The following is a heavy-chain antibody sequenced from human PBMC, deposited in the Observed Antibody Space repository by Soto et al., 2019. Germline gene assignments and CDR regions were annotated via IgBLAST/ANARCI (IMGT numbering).Heavy chain of an antibody. V-gene: IGHV3-21*02. D-gene: IGHD5-12*01. Sequence: EVQLVESGGGLVKPGGSLRLSCAASGFTFSTCSMNWVRQAPGKVLEWVSSISSSSSNIYYADSVKGRFTISRDNAKNSLYLQMNSLRADDTAVYYCARDNGYDAATLDYWGQGTLVTVSS. J-gene: IGHJ4*02. CDR2: ISSSSSNI. CDR1: GFTFSTCS. CDR3: ARDNGYDAATLDY.